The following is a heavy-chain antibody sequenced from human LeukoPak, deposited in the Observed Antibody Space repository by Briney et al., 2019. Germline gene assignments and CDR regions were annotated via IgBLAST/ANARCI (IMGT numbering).Heavy chain of an antibody. J-gene: IGHJ4*02. V-gene: IGHV3-21*01. CDR1: GFTFNTYS. Sequence: GGSLRLSCAASGFTFNTYSMNWVRQAPGKGLEWVSFIFSSNTYIYYTDSVKGRFTISRDNAKNSLYLQMNSLKAEDTAVYYCARDFYDGFALDYWGQGTLVTVSS. D-gene: IGHD2/OR15-2a*01. CDR3: ARDFYDGFALDY. CDR2: IFSSNTYI.